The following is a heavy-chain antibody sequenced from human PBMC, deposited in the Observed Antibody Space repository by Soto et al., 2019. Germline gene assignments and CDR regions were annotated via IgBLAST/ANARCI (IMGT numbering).Heavy chain of an antibody. V-gene: IGHV3-74*01. CDR3: ARGGAMGVDY. CDR1: GFTFSNYA. J-gene: IGHJ4*02. CDR2: IDSYSTTT. Sequence: GGSLRLSCAASGFTFSNYAINWVRQSPGKGLEWVSRIDSYSTTTNYADSVKGRFTISRDNAKNTVFLHLNSLTDEDTAVYYCARGGAMGVDYWGQGTLVTVSS. D-gene: IGHD1-26*01.